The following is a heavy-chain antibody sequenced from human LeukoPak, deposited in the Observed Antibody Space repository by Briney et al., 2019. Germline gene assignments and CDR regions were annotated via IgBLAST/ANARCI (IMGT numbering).Heavy chain of an antibody. Sequence: PSETLSLTRTVSGGSISSSSYYWGWIRQPPGKGLEWIGSIYYSGSTYYNPSLKSRVTISVDTSKNQFSLKLSSVTAADTAVYYCARPSGYSYVDYYYYYGMDVWGQGTTVTVSS. CDR2: IYYSGST. D-gene: IGHD5-18*01. J-gene: IGHJ6*02. CDR3: ARPSGYSYVDYYYYYGMDV. CDR1: GGSISSSSYY. V-gene: IGHV4-39*01.